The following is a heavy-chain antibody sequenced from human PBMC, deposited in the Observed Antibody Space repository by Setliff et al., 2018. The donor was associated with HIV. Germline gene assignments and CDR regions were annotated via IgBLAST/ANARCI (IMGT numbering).Heavy chain of an antibody. CDR2: VYNNGYT. D-gene: IGHD2-2*01. V-gene: IGHV4-59*01. CDR1: GGSLINYY. Sequence: SETLSLTCTVSGGSLINYYWSWIRQPPGKGLEWIACVYNNGYTSYNPSLKSRVTLSVDTSKNQFSLNLRSATAADTAVYYCARIPPYARGRGGFDSWGQGTLVTV. CDR3: ARIPPYARGRGGFDS. J-gene: IGHJ4*02.